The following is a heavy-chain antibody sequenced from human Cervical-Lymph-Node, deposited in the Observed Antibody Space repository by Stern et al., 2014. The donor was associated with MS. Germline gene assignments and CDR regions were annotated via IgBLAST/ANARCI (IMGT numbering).Heavy chain of an antibody. D-gene: IGHD1-26*01. Sequence: VQLVESGGGVVQPGRSLRLSCAPSGFVFRRDALYWVRQAPCKGLEGDARNSYDGRYKYYAASGMCRFTVSRDNSNNTVDLEMNSLRLEDTAVYYCAKGGSGSYLDWGQGSLVTVSS. CDR2: NSYDGRYK. J-gene: IGHJ4*02. CDR3: AKGGSGSYLD. CDR1: GFVFRRDA. V-gene: IGHV3-30*04.